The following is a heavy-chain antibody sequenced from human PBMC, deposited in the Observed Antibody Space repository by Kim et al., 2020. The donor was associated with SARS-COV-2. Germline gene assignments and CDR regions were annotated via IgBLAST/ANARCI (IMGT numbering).Heavy chain of an antibody. CDR2: RT. D-gene: IGHD3-22*01. Sequence: RTYYNPSLKSRVTISVDTSKNQFSLKLSSVTAADTAVYYCASQPYYYDSSGYDYWGQGTLVTVSS. J-gene: IGHJ4*02. CDR3: ASQPYYYDSSGYDY. V-gene: IGHV4-30-2*04.